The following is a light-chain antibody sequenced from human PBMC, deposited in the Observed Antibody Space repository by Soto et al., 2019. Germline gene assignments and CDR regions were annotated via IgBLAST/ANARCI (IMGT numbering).Light chain of an antibody. CDR2: DAS. V-gene: IGKV3D-11*01. CDR3: QRRSNWHDN. Sequence: EIVLTQSPATLSLSPGERATLSCRASQGVSSYLAWYQQKPGQAPRLLIYDASNRATGIPARFSGSGPGTDFTLNISSLEPADFGVYYCQRRSNWHDNLGGGTQVEIK. CDR1: QGVSSY. J-gene: IGKJ4*01.